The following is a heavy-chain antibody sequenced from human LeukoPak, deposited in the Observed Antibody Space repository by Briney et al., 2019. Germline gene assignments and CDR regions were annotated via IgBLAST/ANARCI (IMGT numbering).Heavy chain of an antibody. CDR3: AKDLSLRSSDWYPGFDY. V-gene: IGHV3-23*01. J-gene: IGHJ4*02. CDR2: ISENGGRT. CDR1: GFIFDDYA. D-gene: IGHD6-19*01. Sequence: GGSLRLSCAVSGFIFDDYAMHWVRQAPGKGLEWISVISENGGRTYYADSVKGRFTISTDYSKNTLYLQMNSLRAEDTAVYYCAKDLSLRSSDWYPGFDYWGQGTLVTVSS.